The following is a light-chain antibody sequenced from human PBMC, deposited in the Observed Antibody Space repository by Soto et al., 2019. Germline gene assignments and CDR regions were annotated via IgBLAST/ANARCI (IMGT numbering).Light chain of an antibody. V-gene: IGLV1-44*01. J-gene: IGLJ7*01. CDR3: AAWDDSLNGAV. Sequence: QSALTQPPSASGTPGQRVTISCSGSSSNIGSNTVNWYQQLPGTAPRLLVYSYNQRPSGVPDRFSGSKSGTSASLAISGLQSEDEADYYCAAWDDSLNGAVFGGGTQLTVL. CDR2: SYN. CDR1: SSNIGSNT.